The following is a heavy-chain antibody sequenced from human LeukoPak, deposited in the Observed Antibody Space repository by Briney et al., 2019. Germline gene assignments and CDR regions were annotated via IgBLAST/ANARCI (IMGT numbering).Heavy chain of an antibody. CDR1: GGTFSSYA. V-gene: IGHV1-69*05. D-gene: IGHD3-10*01. CDR2: IIPIFGTA. Sequence: ASVKVSCKASGGTFSSYAISWVRQAPGQGLEWMGGIIPIFGTANYAQKFQGRVTITTDESTSTAYMELSSLRSEDTAVYYCAARGSFGELLGWGQGTLVTVSS. CDR3: AARGSFGELLG. J-gene: IGHJ4*02.